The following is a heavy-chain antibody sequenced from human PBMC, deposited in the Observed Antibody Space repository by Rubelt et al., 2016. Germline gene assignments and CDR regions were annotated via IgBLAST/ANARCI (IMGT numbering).Heavy chain of an antibody. CDR2: IYHSGST. D-gene: IGHD6-13*01. CDR3: ASQPVPSFNY. V-gene: IGHV4-38-2*02. CDR1: GYSISSGYY. Sequence: QVQLQESGPGLVKPSETLSLTCTVSGYSISSGYYWGWIRQPPGKGLEWIGSIYHSGSTYYNPSLKRRVTISVDTSKNQFSLKLSSVTAADTAVYYCASQPVPSFNYWGQGTLVTVSS. J-gene: IGHJ4*02.